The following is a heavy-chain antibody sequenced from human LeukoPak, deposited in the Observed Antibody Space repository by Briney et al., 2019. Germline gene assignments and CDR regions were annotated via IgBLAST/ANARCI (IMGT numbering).Heavy chain of an antibody. D-gene: IGHD5-12*01. CDR2: IIPILGIA. Sequence: SVKVSCKASGGTFSSYAISWVRQAPGQGLEWMGRIIPILGIANYAQKFQGRVTITADKSTSTAYMELSSLRSEDTAVYYCARDSPSGPGGYWGQGTLVTVSS. J-gene: IGHJ4*02. CDR3: ARDSPSGPGGY. V-gene: IGHV1-69*04. CDR1: GGTFSSYA.